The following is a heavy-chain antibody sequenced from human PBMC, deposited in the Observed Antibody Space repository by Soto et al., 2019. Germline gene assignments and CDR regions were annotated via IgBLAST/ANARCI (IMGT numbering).Heavy chain of an antibody. CDR1: GGSISSYY. V-gene: IGHV4-59*01. J-gene: IGHJ4*02. Sequence: PSETLSLTCTVSGGSISSYYWSWIRQPPGKGLEWIGYIYYSGSTNYNPSLKSRVTISVDTSKNQFSLKLSSVTAADTAVYYCARVPYCWCGIAYPAAYYFYNWGQGTLVTVSS. CDR3: ARVPYCWCGIAYPAAYYFYN. CDR2: IYYSGST. D-gene: IGHD3-3*01.